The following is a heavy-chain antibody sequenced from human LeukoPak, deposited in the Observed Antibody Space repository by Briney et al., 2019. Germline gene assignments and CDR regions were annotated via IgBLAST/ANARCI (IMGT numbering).Heavy chain of an antibody. CDR2: TFPGDSYS. D-gene: IGHD3-16*01. J-gene: IGHJ5*02. CDR1: GYNFTPYW. CDR3: ARQRFTTRAYAGNWFDP. V-gene: IGHV5-51*01. Sequence: GESLKISCKGSGYNFTPYWIVWVRQMPGKGLEWMGMTFPGDSYSIYSPSFQGQVTMSVDKPISTAYLQWSSLKASDTAVYYCARQRFTTRAYAGNWFDPWGQGTLVTVSS.